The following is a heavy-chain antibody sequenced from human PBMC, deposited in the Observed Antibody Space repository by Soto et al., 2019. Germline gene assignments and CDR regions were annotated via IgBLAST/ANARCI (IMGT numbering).Heavy chain of an antibody. D-gene: IGHD6-6*01. J-gene: IGHJ4*02. CDR1: GFTFSSYD. Sequence: GGSLRLSCAASGFTFSSYDMHWVRQATGKGLEWVSAIGTAGDTYYPGSVKGRFTISRENAKNSLYLQMNSLRAGDTAVYYCARGGSSSGRQLYHDYWGQGTLVTVSS. CDR2: IGTAGDT. V-gene: IGHV3-13*01. CDR3: ARGGSSSGRQLYHDY.